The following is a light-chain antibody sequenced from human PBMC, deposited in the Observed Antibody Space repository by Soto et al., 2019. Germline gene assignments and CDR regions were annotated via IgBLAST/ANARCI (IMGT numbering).Light chain of an antibody. Sequence: AIQVTQSPSSLSASVGDRVTITCLSSQDIRGALAWYQQKPGKPPKHLIYDVSTLENGVPSRFSGDSSGTQFTLTISGLQPEDFGTYYCQQFNSYPITFGHGTRLEIK. CDR3: QQFNSYPIT. V-gene: IGKV1-13*02. CDR2: DVS. CDR1: QDIRGA. J-gene: IGKJ5*01.